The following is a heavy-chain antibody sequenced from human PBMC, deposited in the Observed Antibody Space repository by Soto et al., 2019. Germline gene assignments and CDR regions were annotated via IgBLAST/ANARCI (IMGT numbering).Heavy chain of an antibody. CDR3: ARMGLHLGDLSRNWFDP. CDR1: GGSINSDEFY. Sequence: QVQLQESGPGLVKPSQTLSLTCSLSGGSINSDEFYWTWIRQSPGKGLEWIGYIYSSGRTHYNPSLKSRINISLDTSNNLLSLRLSSVTAADTAVYYCARMGLHLGDLSRNWFDPWGRGTLVTVSS. D-gene: IGHD3-16*02. J-gene: IGHJ5*02. CDR2: IYSSGRT. V-gene: IGHV4-31*03.